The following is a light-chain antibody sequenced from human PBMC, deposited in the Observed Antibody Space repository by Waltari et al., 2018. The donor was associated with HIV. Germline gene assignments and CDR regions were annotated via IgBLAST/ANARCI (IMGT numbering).Light chain of an antibody. CDR3: QQYEASPPMYT. CDR2: DAS. CDR1: QTINSNY. J-gene: IGKJ2*01. Sequence: EPVLTQSPGTLSLSSRERATLSCRASQTINSNYLAWYQHRPGLPPRLLIYDASTRATGIPDRFSGGGSGTDFTLTISRLEPEDFAVYFCQQYEASPPMYTFGQGTRLEV. V-gene: IGKV3-20*01.